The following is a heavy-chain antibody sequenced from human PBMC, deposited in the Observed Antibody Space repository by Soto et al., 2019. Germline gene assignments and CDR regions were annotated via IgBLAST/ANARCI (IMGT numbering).Heavy chain of an antibody. J-gene: IGHJ6*02. CDR2: INQDGSEK. CDR3: ARERNGGFSSRSGWGRYGLDV. Sequence: EVQLVESGGGLVQPGGSLRLSCAASGFTFSWFWMTWVRQAPGKGLEWVANINQDGSEKYDVDSVEGRFTISRDNAKKSLYLQMNSLRAADTAVYYCARERNGGFSSRSGWGRYGLDVWGQVATVTVSS. CDR1: GFTFSWFW. D-gene: IGHD2-8*01. V-gene: IGHV3-7*01.